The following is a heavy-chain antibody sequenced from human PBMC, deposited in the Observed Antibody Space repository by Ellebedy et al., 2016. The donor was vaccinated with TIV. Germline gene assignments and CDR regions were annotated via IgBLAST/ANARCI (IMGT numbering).Heavy chain of an antibody. D-gene: IGHD3-10*01. CDR2: IYYSGST. J-gene: IGHJ4*02. CDR3: ASAYGSGSEPFDY. V-gene: IGHV4-59*01. CDR1: GDSISSYY. Sequence: MPSETLSLTCTVSGDSISSYYWSWIRQPPGKGLEWIGYIYYSGSTNYNPSLKSRVTISVDTSKNQFSLKLSSVTAADTAVYYCASAYGSGSEPFDYWGQGTLVTVSS.